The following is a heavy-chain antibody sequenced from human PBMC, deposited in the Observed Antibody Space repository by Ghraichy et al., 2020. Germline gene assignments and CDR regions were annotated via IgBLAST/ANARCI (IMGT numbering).Heavy chain of an antibody. D-gene: IGHD2-8*01. J-gene: IGHJ6*02. Sequence: GSLRLSCAASGFTFSSYAMSWVRQAPGKGLEWVSAISGSGGSTYYADSVKGRFTISRDNSKNTLYLQMNSLRAEDTAVYYCAKGAKYCTNGVCYESQYYYYYYGMDVWGQGTTVTVSS. CDR3: AKGAKYCTNGVCYESQYYYYYYGMDV. CDR1: GFTFSSYA. V-gene: IGHV3-23*01. CDR2: ISGSGGST.